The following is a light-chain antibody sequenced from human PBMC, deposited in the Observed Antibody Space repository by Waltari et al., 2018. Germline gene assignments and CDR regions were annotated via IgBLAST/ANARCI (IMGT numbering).Light chain of an antibody. CDR3: QHYNIRPLT. J-gene: IGKJ4*01. Sequence: EIVMTQSPATLSVSPGERATLSCRASQSVNSNLAWYQQKPGQAPRLLIYGASTRAPGNPARFSGSGSGTEFTLTITNLQSEDSAVYFCQHYNIRPLTFGGGTKVAI. CDR1: QSVNSN. V-gene: IGKV3-15*01. CDR2: GAS.